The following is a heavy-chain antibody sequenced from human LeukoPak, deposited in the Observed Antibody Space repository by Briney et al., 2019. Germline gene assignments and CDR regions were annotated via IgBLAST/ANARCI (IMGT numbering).Heavy chain of an antibody. J-gene: IGHJ4*02. CDR3: ARGEGYGSGNPLDY. CDR1: GYTFATYG. D-gene: IGHD3-10*01. Sequence: ASVKVSCKASGYTFATYGVSWVRQAPGQGLEWLGWISAYNSNTKIAQKFQGRVTMTTDTVTSTAYMDLRSLRSDDTAMYYCARGEGYGSGNPLDYWGQGTLVTVSS. CDR2: ISAYNSNT. V-gene: IGHV1-18*01.